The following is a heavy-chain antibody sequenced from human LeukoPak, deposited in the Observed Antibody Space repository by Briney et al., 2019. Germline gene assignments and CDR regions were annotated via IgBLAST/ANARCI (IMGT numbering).Heavy chain of an antibody. CDR3: ARVRSGSYYVWDY. CDR1: GGSISSYD. Sequence: PSETLSLTCTVSGGSISSYDWSWIRQPPGKGLEWIGYIYYSGSTNYNPSLKSRVTISVDTSKNQFSLKLSSVTAADTAVYYCARVRSGSYYVWDYWGQGTLVTVSS. CDR2: IYYSGST. V-gene: IGHV4-59*01. J-gene: IGHJ4*02. D-gene: IGHD1-26*01.